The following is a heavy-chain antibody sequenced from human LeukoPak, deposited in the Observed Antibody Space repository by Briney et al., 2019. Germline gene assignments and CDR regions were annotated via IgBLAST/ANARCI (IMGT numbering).Heavy chain of an antibody. Sequence: GGSLRLSCTVSGFTVSSNSMSWVRQAPGKGLEWVSFIYSDNTHYSDSVKGRFTISRDNSKNTLYLQMNSLRAEDTAVYYCAKDDFKYSSGPDYWGQGTLVTVSS. V-gene: IGHV3-53*01. CDR1: GFTVSSNS. J-gene: IGHJ4*02. CDR2: IYSDNT. D-gene: IGHD6-19*01. CDR3: AKDDFKYSSGPDY.